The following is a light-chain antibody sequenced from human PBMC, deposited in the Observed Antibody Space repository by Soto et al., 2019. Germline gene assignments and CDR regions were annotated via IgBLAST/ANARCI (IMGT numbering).Light chain of an antibody. J-gene: IGLJ1*01. Sequence: QSVLTQPPSASGSAGQSVTISCTGTESDIGVYDFVSWYQHLPGKAPRLIIYEVFQRPSGVPDRFSGSKSGNTASLTVSGLQAADEADYFCKSYAGSNTYVFGSGTRSPS. CDR2: EVF. V-gene: IGLV2-8*01. CDR3: KSYAGSNTYV. CDR1: ESDIGVYDF.